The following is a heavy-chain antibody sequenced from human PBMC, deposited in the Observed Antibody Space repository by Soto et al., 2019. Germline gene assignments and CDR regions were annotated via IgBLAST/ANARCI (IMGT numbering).Heavy chain of an antibody. CDR3: ATDMQQPRAFDI. Sequence: ASVKVSCKVSGYTLTELSMHWVRQAPGKGLEWMGGFDPEDGETIYAQKFQGRVTMTEDTSTDTAYMELSSLRSEDTAVYYCATDMQQPRAFDIWGQGTMVTVSS. CDR2: FDPEDGET. V-gene: IGHV1-24*01. J-gene: IGHJ3*02. CDR1: GYTLTELS. D-gene: IGHD6-13*01.